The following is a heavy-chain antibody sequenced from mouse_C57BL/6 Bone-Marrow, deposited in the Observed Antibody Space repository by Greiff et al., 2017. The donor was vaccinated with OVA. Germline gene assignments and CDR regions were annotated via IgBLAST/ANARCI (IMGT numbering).Heavy chain of an antibody. CDR3: ARYSYYYGRGDWYFDV. D-gene: IGHD1-1*01. V-gene: IGHV1-54*01. CDR2: INPGSGGT. CDR1: GYAFTNYL. Sequence: LQESGAELVRPGTSVKVSCKASGYAFTNYLIEWVKQRPGQGLEWIGVINPGSGGTNYNEKFKGKATLTADKSSSTAYMQLSSLTSEDSAVYFCARYSYYYGRGDWYFDVWGTGTTVTGSS. J-gene: IGHJ1*03.